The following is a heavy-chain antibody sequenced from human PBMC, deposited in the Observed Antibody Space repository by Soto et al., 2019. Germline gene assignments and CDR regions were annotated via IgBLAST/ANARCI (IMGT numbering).Heavy chain of an antibody. CDR2: ISSGSSII. D-gene: IGHD6-25*01. Sequence: EVQLVESGGGLVQPGGSLSLSCAASGFAFNSYSVNWVRQAPGKGLEWVSYISSGSSIIYYADSVKGRFTISRDDAKDSPYLQMNGVRDEDSGVFYCARGVSGAHVDYGMDVWGQGTTVGVSS. J-gene: IGHJ6*02. V-gene: IGHV3-48*02. CDR1: GFAFNSYS. CDR3: ARGVSGAHVDYGMDV.